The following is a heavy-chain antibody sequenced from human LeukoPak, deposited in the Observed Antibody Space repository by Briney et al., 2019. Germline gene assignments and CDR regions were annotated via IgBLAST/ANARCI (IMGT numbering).Heavy chain of an antibody. CDR2: SNAGNGDT. CDR3: ARGSVAGTGFDY. D-gene: IGHD6-19*01. Sequence: ASVKVSCKASGYTFTSYTIHWVRQAPGQRLEWMGWSNAGNGDTKYSQHFQGRVTITRDTSASTAYMELSSLRSEDTALYYCARGSVAGTGFDYWGQGTLVIVSS. J-gene: IGHJ4*02. CDR1: GYTFTSYT. V-gene: IGHV1-3*02.